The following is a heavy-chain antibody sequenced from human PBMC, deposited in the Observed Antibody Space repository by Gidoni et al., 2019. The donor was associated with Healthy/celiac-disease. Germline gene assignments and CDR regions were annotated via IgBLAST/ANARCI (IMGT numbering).Heavy chain of an antibody. Sequence: QVQLQQWGAGLLKPSETLSLTCAVYGGSFSGYYWSWIRQPPGKGLEWIGEINHSGSTNYNPSLKRRVTISVDTSKNQFSLKLSSVTAADTAVYYCARGPGQWLDKAYWYFDLWGRGTLVTVSS. CDR2: INHSGST. CDR1: GGSFSGYY. V-gene: IGHV4-34*01. CDR3: ARGPGQWLDKAYWYFDL. J-gene: IGHJ2*01. D-gene: IGHD6-19*01.